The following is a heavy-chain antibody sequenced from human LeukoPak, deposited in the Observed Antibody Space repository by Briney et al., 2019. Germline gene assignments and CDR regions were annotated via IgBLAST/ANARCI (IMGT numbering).Heavy chain of an antibody. D-gene: IGHD4-17*01. J-gene: IGHJ6*02. CDR2: ISYDGSNK. V-gene: IGHV3-30*04. Sequence: GGSLRLSCAASGFTFSSYAMHWVRQAPGKGLEWVAVISYDGSNKYYADSVKGRFTISRDNSKNTLYLQMNSLRAEDTAVYYCARQDYGDYGSYYGMDVWGQGTTVTVSS. CDR3: ARQDYGDYGSYYGMDV. CDR1: GFTFSSYA.